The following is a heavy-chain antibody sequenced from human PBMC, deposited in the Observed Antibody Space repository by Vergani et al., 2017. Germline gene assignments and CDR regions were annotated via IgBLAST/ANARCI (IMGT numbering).Heavy chain of an antibody. CDR1: GYSFTSYW. Sequence: EVQLVQSGAEVKKPGESLKISCKGSGYSFTSYWIGWLRQMPGKGLEWMWIIYPGESDTRYSPSFQGQVTISADKSISTAYLQWSSLKASDTAMYYCARPRSGTTFAFDIWGQGTMVTVSS. CDR3: ARPRSGTTFAFDI. D-gene: IGHD1-1*01. V-gene: IGHV5-51*01. CDR2: IYPGESDT. J-gene: IGHJ3*02.